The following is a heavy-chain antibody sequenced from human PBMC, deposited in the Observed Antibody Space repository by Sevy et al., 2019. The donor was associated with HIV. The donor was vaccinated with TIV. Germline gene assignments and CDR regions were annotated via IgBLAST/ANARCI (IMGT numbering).Heavy chain of an antibody. CDR2: ISTSGSNR. Sequence: GSLRLSCVASGFTFSSFEMNWVRQAPGKGLEWVSSISTSGSNRDYADSLKGRVTISRDNAKKSLYLQMNSLRAEDTAIYFCAKRGGQYDLGMDVWGQGTTVTVS. J-gene: IGHJ6*02. CDR1: GFTFSSFE. CDR3: AKRGGQYDLGMDV. V-gene: IGHV3-48*03. D-gene: IGHD1-1*01.